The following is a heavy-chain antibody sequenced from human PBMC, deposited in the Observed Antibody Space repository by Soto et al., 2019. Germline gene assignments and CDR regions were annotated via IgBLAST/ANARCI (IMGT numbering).Heavy chain of an antibody. D-gene: IGHD3-16*01. CDR2: IYYSGST. V-gene: IGHV4-59*01. CDR1: GGSISSYY. CDR3: ARVWGAARDDAFDI. J-gene: IGHJ3*02. Sequence: QVQLQESGPGLVKPSETLSLTCTVSGGSISSYYWSWIRQPPGKGLEWIGYIYYSGSTNYNPSLTSRVTISVDTSKNQFSLKLSSVTAADTAVYYCARVWGAARDDAFDIWGQGTMVTVSS.